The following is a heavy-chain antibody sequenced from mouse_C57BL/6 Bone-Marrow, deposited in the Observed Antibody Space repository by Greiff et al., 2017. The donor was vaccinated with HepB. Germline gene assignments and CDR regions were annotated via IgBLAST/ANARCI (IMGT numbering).Heavy chain of an antibody. D-gene: IGHD2-1*01. J-gene: IGHJ4*01. V-gene: IGHV10-3*01. CDR1: GFTFNTYA. CDR3: VRDEHIYYGNYDYAMDY. Sequence: DVKLQESGGGLVQPKGSLKLSCAASGFTFNTYAMHWVRQAPGKGLEWVARIRGKSSNYATYYADSVKDRFTISRDDSQSMLYLQMNNLKTEDTAMYYCVRDEHIYYGNYDYAMDYWGQGTSVTVSS. CDR2: IRGKSSNYAT.